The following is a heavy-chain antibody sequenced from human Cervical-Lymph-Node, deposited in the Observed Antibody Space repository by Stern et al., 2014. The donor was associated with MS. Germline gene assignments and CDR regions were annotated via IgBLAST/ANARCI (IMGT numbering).Heavy chain of an antibody. CDR1: GFTFSSYG. J-gene: IGHJ1*01. CDR3: AKAAIPEQQLDLGAEYFQH. CDR2: ISYDGSNK. Sequence: DQLVESGGGVVQPGRSLRLSCAASGFTFSSYGMHWVRQAPGKGLEWVAVISYDGSNKYYADSVKGRFTISRDNSKNTLYLQMNSLRAEDTAVYYCAKAAIPEQQLDLGAEYFQHWGQGTLVTVSS. V-gene: IGHV3-30*18. D-gene: IGHD6-13*01.